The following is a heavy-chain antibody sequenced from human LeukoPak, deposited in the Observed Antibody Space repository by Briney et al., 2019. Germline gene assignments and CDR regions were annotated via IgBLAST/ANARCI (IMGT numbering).Heavy chain of an antibody. V-gene: IGHV4-31*03. J-gene: IGHJ4*02. CDR3: ARDVNMYGTIDN. CDR2: IYNSGST. CDR1: GVSISSGGYY. D-gene: IGHD2-8*01. Sequence: PSETLSLTCTVSGVSISSGGYYWSWIRQHPGKGLEWIGYIYNSGSTYYNPSLKSRVTISVDTSKNQFSLKVNSVTAADTAVYYCARDVNMYGTIDNWGQGTLVTVSS.